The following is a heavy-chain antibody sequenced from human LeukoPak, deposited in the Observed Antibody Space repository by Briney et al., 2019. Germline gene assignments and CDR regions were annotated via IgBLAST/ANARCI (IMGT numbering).Heavy chain of an antibody. J-gene: IGHJ4*02. CDR1: GGSFSGYY. CDR2: INHSGST. D-gene: IGHD6-13*01. CDR3: ARRGAAAGQRIFDY. V-gene: IGHV4-34*01. Sequence: PSETLSLTCAVYGGSFSGYYCSWIRQPPGKGLEWIGEINHSGSTYYNPSLKSRVTISVDTSKNQFSLKLSSVTAADTAVYYCARRGAAAGQRIFDYWGQGTLVTVSS.